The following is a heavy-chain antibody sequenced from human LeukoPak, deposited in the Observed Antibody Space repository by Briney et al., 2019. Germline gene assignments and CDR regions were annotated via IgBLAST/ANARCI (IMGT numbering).Heavy chain of an antibody. J-gene: IGHJ4*02. Sequence: GGSLRLSCAASGFTFSSYSMNWVRQAPGKGLEWVSYISSSSSTIYYADSVKGRFTISRDNAKHSLYLQMNSLRAEDTAVYYCARERCSVGATTRCYFVSWGQGALVTVSS. V-gene: IGHV3-48*04. D-gene: IGHD1-26*01. CDR1: GFTFSSYS. CDR2: ISSSSSTI. CDR3: ARERCSVGATTRCYFVS.